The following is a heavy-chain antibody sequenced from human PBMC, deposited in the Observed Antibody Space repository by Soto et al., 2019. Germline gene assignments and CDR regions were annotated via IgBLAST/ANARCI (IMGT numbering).Heavy chain of an antibody. V-gene: IGHV3-23*01. CDR3: AREVLRAGSYLEY. CDR1: GFTFSTYT. CDR2: ITGSGSDT. Sequence: GGSMRLSCAASGFTFSTYTMTWVRQAPGKGLEWVSSITGSGSDTYYADSVKGRFTISRDIFKDTLYVQMNSLSAEATAVYYLAREVLRAGSYLEYWGQGTLVTVSS. J-gene: IGHJ4*02. D-gene: IGHD1-26*01.